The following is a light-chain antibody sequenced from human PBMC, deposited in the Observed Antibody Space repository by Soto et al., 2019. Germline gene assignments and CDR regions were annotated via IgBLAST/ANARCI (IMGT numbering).Light chain of an antibody. J-gene: IGKJ1*01. CDR3: QQYNSYSPT. V-gene: IGKV1-5*03. CDR1: QSISTW. CDR2: KAS. Sequence: DIQMTQSPSTLSASVGDRVTITCRASQSISTWLAWYQQEPGKATKLLIHKASSLKSGVPSRFSGSGSGTDFTLTISSLHPDDFATYYCQQYNSYSPTFGQGTRVEIK.